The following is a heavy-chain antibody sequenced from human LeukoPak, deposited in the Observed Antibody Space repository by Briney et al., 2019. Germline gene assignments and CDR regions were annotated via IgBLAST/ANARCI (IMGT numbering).Heavy chain of an antibody. J-gene: IGHJ2*01. CDR3: ARATIAMPRYFDL. CDR2: IYYSGST. CDR1: GGSISSYY. D-gene: IGHD2-2*01. V-gene: IGHV4-59*01. Sequence: SETLSLTCTVSGGSISSYYWSWIRQPPGKGLEWIGYIYYSGSTNYNPSLKSRVTISVDTSKNQFSLKLSSVTAADTAVYYCARATIAMPRYFDLWGRGTLVTVSS.